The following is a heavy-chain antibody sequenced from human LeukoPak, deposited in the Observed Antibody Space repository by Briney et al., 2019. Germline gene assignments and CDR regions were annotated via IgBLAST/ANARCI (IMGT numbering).Heavy chain of an antibody. CDR2: IYYSGST. V-gene: IGHV4-59*08. J-gene: IGHJ3*02. Sequence: SETLSLTCTVSGGSISSYYWSWIRQPPGKGLEWIGYIYYSGSTNYNPSLKSRVTISVDTSKNQFSLKLSSMTAADTAVYYCARPRWGAIVATILEEDAFDIWGQGTMVTVSS. CDR1: GGSISSYY. CDR3: ARPRWGAIVATILEEDAFDI. D-gene: IGHD5-12*01.